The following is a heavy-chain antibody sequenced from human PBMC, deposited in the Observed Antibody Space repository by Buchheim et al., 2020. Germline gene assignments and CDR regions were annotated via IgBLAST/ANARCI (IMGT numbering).Heavy chain of an antibody. Sequence: QVQLQESGPGLVKPSQTLSLTCTVSGGSISSGDYYWSWIRQPPGKGLEWIGYIYYSGSTNYNPSLKSRVTISVDTPKNQFSLKLSSVTAADTAVYYCARDTYYYDSSGYYLPAYFDYWGQGTL. V-gene: IGHV4-30-4*01. CDR3: ARDTYYYDSSGYYLPAYFDY. J-gene: IGHJ4*02. D-gene: IGHD3-22*01. CDR2: IYYSGST. CDR1: GGSISSGDYY.